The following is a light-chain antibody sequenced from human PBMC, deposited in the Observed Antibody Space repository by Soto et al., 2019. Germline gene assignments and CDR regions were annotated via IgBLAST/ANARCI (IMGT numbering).Light chain of an antibody. CDR1: QSVRSW. CDR3: QQYSSHST. V-gene: IGKV1-5*01. J-gene: IGKJ1*01. Sequence: IQMTQSPATLSASVGDRVTITCRASQSVRSWLAWYQQKPGTAPKLLIFDASRLESGVPSRLSGSGSGTEFSLTISSMQPDDFATYYCQQYSSHSTFGQGTKVDIK. CDR2: DAS.